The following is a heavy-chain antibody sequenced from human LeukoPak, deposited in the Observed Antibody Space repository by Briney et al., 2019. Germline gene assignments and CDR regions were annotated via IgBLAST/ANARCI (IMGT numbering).Heavy chain of an antibody. J-gene: IGHJ5*02. Sequence: GGSLRLSCAASGFTFSDYYMSWISQAPGKGLEWVSYISSSGSTIYYADSVKGRFTISRDNAKNSLYLQMNSLRAEDTAVYYCAREAEPEGRYNWFDPWGQGTLVTVSS. V-gene: IGHV3-11*01. CDR3: AREAEPEGRYNWFDP. CDR2: ISSSGSTI. CDR1: GFTFSDYY. D-gene: IGHD1-1*01.